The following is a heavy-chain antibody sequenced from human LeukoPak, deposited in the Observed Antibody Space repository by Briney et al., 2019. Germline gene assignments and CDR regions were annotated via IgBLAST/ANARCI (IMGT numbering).Heavy chain of an antibody. CDR2: VVVGSGNT. V-gene: IGHV1-58*02. J-gene: IGHJ4*02. CDR3: ARDVVWEGPAAMGY. D-gene: IGHD2-2*01. CDR1: GFTFTRSA. Sequence: SVKVSCKASGFTFTRSAMQWVRQARGQRLEWIGWVVVGSGNTNYAQKFQERVTISRDMSITTAYMELSSLRSEDTAVYYCARDVVWEGPAAMGYWGQGTLVTVSS.